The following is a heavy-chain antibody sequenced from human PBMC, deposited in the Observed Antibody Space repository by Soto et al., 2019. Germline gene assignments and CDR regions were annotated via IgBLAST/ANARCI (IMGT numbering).Heavy chain of an antibody. V-gene: IGHV4-59*08. D-gene: IGHD2-2*01. J-gene: IGHJ5*02. Sequence: QVQLQESGPGLVKPSETLSLTCTVSGGSISSYYWSWIRQPPGKGLEWIGYIYYSGSTNYHPSLKSRVTISVDTSKNQFSLKLSSVTAADTAVYYCARHGGYCSSTSCYGDWFDPWGQGTLVTVSS. CDR3: ARHGGYCSSTSCYGDWFDP. CDR2: IYYSGST. CDR1: GGSISSYY.